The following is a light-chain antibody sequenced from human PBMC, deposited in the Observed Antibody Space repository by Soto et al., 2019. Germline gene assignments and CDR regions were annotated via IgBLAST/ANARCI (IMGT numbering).Light chain of an antibody. Sequence: SLLTKPPSASGSPGQSVTISCTGTSSDVGGYNYVSWYQQHPGKAPKLLIYDVTARPSGVPDRFSGSKSGNTASLTVSGLQAEDEADYYCSSYAGTHIVFGTGTKVTVL. CDR3: SSYAGTHIV. CDR1: SSDVGGYNY. CDR2: DVT. V-gene: IGLV2-8*01. J-gene: IGLJ1*01.